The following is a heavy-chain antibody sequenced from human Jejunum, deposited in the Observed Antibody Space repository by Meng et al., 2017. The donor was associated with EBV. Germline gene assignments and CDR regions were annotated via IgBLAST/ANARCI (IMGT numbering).Heavy chain of an antibody. Sequence: QVHLQESGPGLVKPSQTLSLTCAVSGDTLFNGCHYWTWIRQPPGKGLEWIGYIFYTGNTYYNPSLKSRVTISLDISKNQFSLNLTSVTAADTAVYYCARDTNGDYGWVDPWGQGTLVTVSS. CDR1: GDTLFNGCHY. D-gene: IGHD4-17*01. J-gene: IGHJ5*02. CDR2: IFYTGNT. CDR3: ARDTNGDYGWVDP. V-gene: IGHV4-30-4*01.